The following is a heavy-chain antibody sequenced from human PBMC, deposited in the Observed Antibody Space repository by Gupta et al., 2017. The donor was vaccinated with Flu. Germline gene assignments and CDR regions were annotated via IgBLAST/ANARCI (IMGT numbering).Heavy chain of an antibody. J-gene: IGHJ4*02. CDR2: ISGSAGNS. CDR1: GFAFRSYA. CDR3: AKHRYGDYDY. Sequence: EVQLLDSGGGLVQPGGSLRLSCSASGFAFRSYAMSWVRQAPGKGLEWVSGISGSAGNSYYADSVKGRFTISRDNSKNTLFLQMNSLRAEDTAGYYCAKHRYGDYDYWGQGTLVTVS. V-gene: IGHV3-23*01. D-gene: IGHD4-17*01.